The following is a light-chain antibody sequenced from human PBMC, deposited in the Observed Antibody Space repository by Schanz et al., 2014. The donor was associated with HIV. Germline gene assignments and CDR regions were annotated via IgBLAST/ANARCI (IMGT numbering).Light chain of an antibody. CDR2: GAS. CDR3: HHYGGS. V-gene: IGKV3-20*01. CDR1: QSLGGSQ. J-gene: IGKJ3*01. Sequence: EIVLTQSPGTLSLSPGEGVTLSCRASQSLGGSQLAWYQHKPGQAPRHLMYGASNRATDVPDRFSGSGSGTDFTLTISGLEPEDFAVYYCHHYGGSFGPGTTVDYK.